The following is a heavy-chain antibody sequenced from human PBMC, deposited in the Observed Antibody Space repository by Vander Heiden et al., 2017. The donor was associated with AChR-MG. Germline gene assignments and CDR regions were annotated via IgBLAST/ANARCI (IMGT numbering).Heavy chain of an antibody. CDR2: ISSDGSNE. CDR1: GFTFSNYG. V-gene: IGHV3-30*18. J-gene: IGHJ6*02. CDR3: AKMRVHRKPSHYYYDMDV. Sequence: QVQLVESGGGVVQPACAASGFTFSNYGMHWVRQAPGRGLGWVAIISSDGSNEDYADSVKGRFTVSRDNSKNSLYLQLNSLRAEDTAVFYCAKMRVHRKPSHYYYDMDVWGQGTTVTVSS.